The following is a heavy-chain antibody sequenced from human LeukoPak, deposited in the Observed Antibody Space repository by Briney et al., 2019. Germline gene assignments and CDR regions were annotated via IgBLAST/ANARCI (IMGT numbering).Heavy chain of an antibody. V-gene: IGHV4-31*03. CDR1: GGSISSGGYY. J-gene: IGHJ4*02. Sequence: SETLSLTCTVSGGSISSGGYYWSWIRQHPGKGLEWIGYIYYSGSTYYNPSLKSRVTISVDTSKNQFSLKLSSVTAADTAVYYCARVSPEDCSSTSCYGFLFDYWGQGTLVTVSS. CDR3: ARVSPEDCSSTSCYGFLFDY. CDR2: IYYSGST. D-gene: IGHD2-2*01.